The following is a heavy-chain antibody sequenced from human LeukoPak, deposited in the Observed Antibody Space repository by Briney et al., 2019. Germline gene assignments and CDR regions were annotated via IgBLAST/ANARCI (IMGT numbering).Heavy chain of an antibody. J-gene: IGHJ4*02. CDR2: ISGSGGST. V-gene: IGHV3-23*01. CDR3: AKGGGGFDY. Sequence: PGGSLRLSCAASGFAISDNYMSWVRQAPGKGLEWVSAISGSGGSTYYADSVKGRFTISRDNSKNTLYLQMNSLRAEDTAVYYCAKGGGGFDYWGQGTLVTVSS. D-gene: IGHD3-16*01. CDR1: GFAISDNY.